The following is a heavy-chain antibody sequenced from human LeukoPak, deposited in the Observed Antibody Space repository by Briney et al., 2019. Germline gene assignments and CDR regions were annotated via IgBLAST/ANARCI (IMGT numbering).Heavy chain of an antibody. V-gene: IGHV1-2*02. CDR3: ARDQGEYYGSGSYYKRYYYMDV. CDR2: INPNSGGT. Sequence: ASVKVSCKASGYTFTGYYMHWVRQAPGQGLEWMGWINPNSGGTNYAQEFQGRVTMTRDTSISTAYMELSRLRSDDTAVYYCARDQGEYYGSGSYYKRYYYMDVWGKGTTVTVSS. D-gene: IGHD3-10*01. CDR1: GYTFTGYY. J-gene: IGHJ6*03.